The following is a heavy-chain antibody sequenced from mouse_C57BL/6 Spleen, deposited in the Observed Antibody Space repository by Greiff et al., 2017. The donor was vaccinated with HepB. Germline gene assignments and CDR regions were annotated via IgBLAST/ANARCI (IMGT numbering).Heavy chain of an antibody. CDR1: GFTFSSYA. CDR2: ISSGGDYI. V-gene: IGHV5-9-1*02. Sequence: EVHLVESGEGLVKPGGSLKLSCAASGFTFSSYAMSWVRQTPEKRLEWVAYISSGGDYIYYADTVKGRFTISRDNARNTLYLQMSSLKSEDTAMYYCTRDDYRGNYYAMDYWGQGTSVTVSS. J-gene: IGHJ4*01. D-gene: IGHD2-4*01. CDR3: TRDDYRGNYYAMDY.